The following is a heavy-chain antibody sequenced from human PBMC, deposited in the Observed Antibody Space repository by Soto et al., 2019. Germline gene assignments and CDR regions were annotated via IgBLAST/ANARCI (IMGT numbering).Heavy chain of an antibody. J-gene: IGHJ4*02. V-gene: IGHV1-69*08. CDR3: ARDSSFYGDSRFDY. CDR2: IIPILGIA. Sequence: QVQLVQSGAEVKKPGSSVKVSCKASGGTFSSYTISWVRQAPGQGLEWMGRIIPILGIANYAQKFQGRVTITADKSTSTAYMELSSLRSEDTDVYYCARDSSFYGDSRFDYWGQGTLVTVSS. D-gene: IGHD4-17*01. CDR1: GGTFSSYT.